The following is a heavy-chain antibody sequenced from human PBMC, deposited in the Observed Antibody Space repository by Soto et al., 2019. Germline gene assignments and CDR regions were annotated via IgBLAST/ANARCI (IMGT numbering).Heavy chain of an antibody. D-gene: IGHD4-4*01. J-gene: IGHJ4*02. CDR1: GFTFSDYY. V-gene: IGHV3-11*01. Sequence: QVQLVVSGGGLVKPGGSLRISCAASGFTFSDYYISWIRQAPGKGLEWVSYISSSGFIIYYADSVKGRFTISRDNAKNSLYLQMNSLRAEDTAVYYCALAGYDSNYYAVTPLSAGHFWGQGTLVTVSS. CDR3: ALAGYDSNYYAVTPLSAGHF. CDR2: ISSSGFII.